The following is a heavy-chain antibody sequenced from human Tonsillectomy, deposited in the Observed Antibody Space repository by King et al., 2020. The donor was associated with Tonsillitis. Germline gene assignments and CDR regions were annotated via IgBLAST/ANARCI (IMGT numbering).Heavy chain of an antibody. CDR1: GGSISSSSYY. V-gene: IGHV4-39*01. D-gene: IGHD4-23*01. Sequence: VQLQESGPGLVKPSETLSLTCTVSGGSISSSSYYWGRIRQPPWKGLDWVGGISYRGSTYYNPSLKSRVTRSVATSKNQFSLKLSSVTAADTAVYYCARRGTTVVMYFDLWGRGTLVTVSS. J-gene: IGHJ2*01. CDR2: ISYRGST. CDR3: ARRGTTVVMYFDL.